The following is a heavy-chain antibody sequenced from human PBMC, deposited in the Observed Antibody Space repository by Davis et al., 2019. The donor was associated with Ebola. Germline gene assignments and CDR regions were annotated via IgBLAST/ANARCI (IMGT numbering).Heavy chain of an antibody. J-gene: IGHJ6*03. V-gene: IGHV4-31*03. CDR2: ISNSGSN. CDR1: GDSINSGGYS. CDR3: ARAPHQLPYKGGFYYMDV. Sequence: MPSETLSLTCTVSGDSINSGGYSWTWVRQHPGKGLEWLGYISNSGSNYNNPSLKSRVVMSLVMSKNQFSLELSSLTAADTAVYYCARAPHQLPYKGGFYYMDVWGKGTTVTVSS. D-gene: IGHD2-2*02.